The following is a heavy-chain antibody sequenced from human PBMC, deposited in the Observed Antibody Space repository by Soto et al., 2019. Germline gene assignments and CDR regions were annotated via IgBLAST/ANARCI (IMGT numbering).Heavy chain of an antibody. J-gene: IGHJ6*02. Sequence: GGSLRLSCEVSGFTFENYAMNWVRRAPGKGLEWVSSISNIGGQTYYADSVKGRFTISRDNSKNTLYLQMNSLRAEDTAVYYSSGSYYYYGMDVWGQGTTVTVSS. CDR3: SGSYYYYGMDV. CDR2: ISNIGGQT. D-gene: IGHD5-12*01. CDR1: GFTFENYA. V-gene: IGHV3-23*01.